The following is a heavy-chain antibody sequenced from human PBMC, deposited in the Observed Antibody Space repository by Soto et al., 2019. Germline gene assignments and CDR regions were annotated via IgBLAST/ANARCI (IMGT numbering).Heavy chain of an antibody. V-gene: IGHV3-66*01. D-gene: IGHD1-26*01. CDR1: GITVSTNY. CDR2: IYSDGTT. Sequence: ESGGALVQPGGSLRLSCTASGITVSTNYMRWVRQAPGKGLKWVSVIYSDGTTYYEESVKGRFTISRDNSKNTVYLQMNNLRAGDTAMYFCVRVQQYSTLATGSGGWFDPWGQGTLVTVSS. CDR3: VRVQQYSTLATGSGGWFDP. J-gene: IGHJ5*02.